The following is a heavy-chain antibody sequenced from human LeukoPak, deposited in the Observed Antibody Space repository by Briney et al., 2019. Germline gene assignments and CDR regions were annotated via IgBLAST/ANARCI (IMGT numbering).Heavy chain of an antibody. CDR3: ARSYYGSGSYYNHYFDY. CDR2: INPNSGGT. V-gene: IGHV1-2*02. D-gene: IGHD3-10*01. CDR1: GYTFTGYY. Sequence: ASVKVSCKASGYTFTGYYMHWVRQAPGQGPEWMGWINPNSGGTNYAQKFQGRVTMTRDTSISTAYMELSRLRSDDTAVYYCARSYYGSGSYYNHYFDYWGQGTLVTVSS. J-gene: IGHJ4*02.